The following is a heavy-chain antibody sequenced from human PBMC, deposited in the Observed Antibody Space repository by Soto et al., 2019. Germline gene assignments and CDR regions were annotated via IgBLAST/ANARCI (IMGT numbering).Heavy chain of an antibody. Sequence: GGSLRLSCAASGFTFSSYAMSWVRQAPGKGLEWVSAISGSGGSTYYADSVKGRFTISRDNSKNTLYLKMNSLRAEDTAVYSCAKGPMRIAVAGHWYFDLWGRGTLVTVSS. CDR3: AKGPMRIAVAGHWYFDL. V-gene: IGHV3-23*01. CDR2: ISGSGGST. D-gene: IGHD6-19*01. CDR1: GFTFSSYA. J-gene: IGHJ2*01.